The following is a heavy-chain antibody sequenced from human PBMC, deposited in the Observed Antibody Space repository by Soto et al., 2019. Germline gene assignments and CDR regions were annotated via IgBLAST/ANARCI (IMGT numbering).Heavy chain of an antibody. CDR1: GYTFTGYY. Sequence: ASVKVSCKASGYTFTGYYMHWVRQAPGQGLEWMGWINPNSGGTNYAQKFQGWVTMTRDTSISTAYMELSRLRSDDTAVYYCARDALFTTVTTWKEADYYYMDVWGKGTTVTVSS. J-gene: IGHJ6*03. CDR3: ARDALFTTVTTWKEADYYYMDV. CDR2: INPNSGGT. V-gene: IGHV1-2*04. D-gene: IGHD4-17*01.